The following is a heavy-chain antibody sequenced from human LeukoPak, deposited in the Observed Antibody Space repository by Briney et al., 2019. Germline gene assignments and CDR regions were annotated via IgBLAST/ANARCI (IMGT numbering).Heavy chain of an antibody. CDR1: GGSFSGYY. CDR3: ARGGDIAAGFAFDY. J-gene: IGHJ4*02. V-gene: IGHV4-34*01. D-gene: IGHD6-13*01. CDR2: INHSGST. Sequence: PSETLSLTCAVYGGSFSGYYWSWIRQPPGKGLEWIGEINHSGSTNYNPSLKSRVTISVDTSKNQFSLKLSSVTAADTAMYYCARGGDIAAGFAFDYWGQGTLVTVSS.